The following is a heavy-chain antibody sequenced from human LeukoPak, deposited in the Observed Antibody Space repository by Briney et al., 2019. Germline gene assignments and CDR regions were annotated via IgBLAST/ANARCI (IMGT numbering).Heavy chain of an antibody. J-gene: IGHJ4*02. CDR1: GGSISSYY. CDR3: ARYYVSSGYYPYYFDY. V-gene: IGHV4-59*01. CDR2: IYYSGST. Sequence: SETLSLTCTVSGGSISSYYWSWIRQPPGKGLEWIGYIYYSGSTNYNPSLKSRVTISVDTSKNQFSLKLSSVTAADTAVYYCARYYVSSGYYPYYFDYWGQGTLVTVSS. D-gene: IGHD3-22*01.